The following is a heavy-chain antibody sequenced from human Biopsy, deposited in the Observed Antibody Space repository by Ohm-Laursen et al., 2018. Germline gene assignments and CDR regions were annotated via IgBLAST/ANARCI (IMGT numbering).Heavy chain of an antibody. V-gene: IGHV1-69*01. Sequence: SSVTASCKASGGSFINSAISWVRQPPGQGLEWKGGIIPMFGTANYAQMFQGRVTISADESTSTSYMELSSLTTEDTAIYYCARGPHSGSHSCFDYWGRGTLVTVSS. CDR3: ARGPHSGSHSCFDY. J-gene: IGHJ4*02. D-gene: IGHD1-26*01. CDR2: IIPMFGTA. CDR1: GGSFINSA.